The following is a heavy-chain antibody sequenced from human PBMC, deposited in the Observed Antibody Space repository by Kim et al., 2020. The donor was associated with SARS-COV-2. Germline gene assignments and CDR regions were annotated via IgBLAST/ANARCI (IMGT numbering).Heavy chain of an antibody. CDR2: ISAYNGNT. J-gene: IGHJ6*02. CDR1: GYTFTSYG. D-gene: IGHD3-3*01. CDR3: GMHDFWRGSLSGKRRYYGMDV. V-gene: IGHV1-18*01. Sequence: ASVKVSCKASGYTFTSYGISWVRQAPGQGLEWMGWISAYNGNTNYAQKLQGRVTMTTDTSTSTAYMELRSLRSDATAVYYCGMHDFWRGSLSGKRRYYGMDVWGQGTTVTVSS.